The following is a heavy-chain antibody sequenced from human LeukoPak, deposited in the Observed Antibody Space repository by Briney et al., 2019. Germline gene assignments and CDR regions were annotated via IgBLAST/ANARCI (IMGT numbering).Heavy chain of an antibody. V-gene: IGHV4-59*01. D-gene: IGHD3-10*01. J-gene: IGHJ6*03. CDR1: GGSISSYY. Sequence: SETLSLTCSVSGGSISSYYWNWIRQPPGKGLEWIGSISYSGSTNYNPSLESRVTISVDTSKNQLSLKLSSVTAADTAIYYCARAPERWYSYGSYTYHYMDVWGRGTTVTVSS. CDR2: ISYSGST. CDR3: ARAPERWYSYGSYTYHYMDV.